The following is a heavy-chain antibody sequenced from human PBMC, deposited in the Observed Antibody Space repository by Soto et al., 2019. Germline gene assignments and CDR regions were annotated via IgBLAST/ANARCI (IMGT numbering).Heavy chain of an antibody. J-gene: IGHJ5*02. Sequence: SGKFSCKPFGYTFTGYFMHWVRQAPGQGLEWLGWINPNSGATKYAQKFQGRVTLARDTSINTAYMEMSMLRSDDTAVYYCARGGGTILAPLPWGQGTLVTVYS. V-gene: IGHV1-2*02. CDR2: INPNSGAT. CDR3: ARGGGTILAPLP. CDR1: GYTFTGYF. D-gene: IGHD3-10*01.